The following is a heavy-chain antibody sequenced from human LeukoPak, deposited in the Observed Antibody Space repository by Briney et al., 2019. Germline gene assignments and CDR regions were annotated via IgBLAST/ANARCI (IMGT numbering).Heavy chain of an antibody. CDR3: ARDWSHGLDY. CDR2: ISSSGSTI. J-gene: IGHJ4*02. V-gene: IGHV3-48*03. CDR1: GFTFSNYE. Sequence: GGSLRLSCAASGFTFSNYEMKWVRQAPGKGLEWVSYISSSGSTIYYADSVKGRFTISRDNAKNSLYLQMNSLRAEDTAVYYCARDWSHGLDYWGQGTLVTVSS.